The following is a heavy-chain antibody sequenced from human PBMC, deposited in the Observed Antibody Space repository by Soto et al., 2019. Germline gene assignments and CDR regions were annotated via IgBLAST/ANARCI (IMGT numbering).Heavy chain of an antibody. CDR1: GFSFVILW. CDR3: ARGGRSSSWYWRD. J-gene: IGHJ4*02. D-gene: IGHD6-13*01. Sequence: EVQLVESGGGLVQPGGPLRPSCEASGFSFVILWMSWSGQAPGKGLEWVPNINQDASEKYYVDSVKGRFTISRDNAKNSLDLQVSSLRDEDTAVYYCARGGRSSSWYWRDWGQGTLVTVSS. CDR2: INQDASEK. V-gene: IGHV3-7*01.